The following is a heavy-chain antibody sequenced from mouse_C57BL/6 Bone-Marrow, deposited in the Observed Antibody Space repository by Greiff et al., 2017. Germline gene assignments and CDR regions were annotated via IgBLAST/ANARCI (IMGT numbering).Heavy chain of an antibody. CDR2: ISSGGSYT. J-gene: IGHJ1*03. CDR3: ARLLFYYGSSYAYFDV. D-gene: IGHD1-1*01. V-gene: IGHV5-6*01. Sequence: EVKLVESGGDLVKPGGSLKLSCAASGFTFSSYGMSWVRQTPDKRLEWVATISSGGSYTYYPDSVKGRFTISRDNAKNTLYLQMSSLKSEDTAMYYCARLLFYYGSSYAYFDVWGTGTTVTVSS. CDR1: GFTFSSYG.